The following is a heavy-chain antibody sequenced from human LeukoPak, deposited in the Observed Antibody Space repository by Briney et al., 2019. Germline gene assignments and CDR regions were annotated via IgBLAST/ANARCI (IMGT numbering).Heavy chain of an antibody. Sequence: GGPLRLSCAASGFTFSNSWMSWVRQAPGKGLEWVANIKQDGSEKYYVDSVKGRFTISRDNAKNSLYLQMDSLRAEDTAVYYCARISIAVAGGDYWGQGTLVTVSS. CDR2: IKQDGSEK. D-gene: IGHD6-19*01. CDR1: GFTFSNSW. V-gene: IGHV3-7*01. J-gene: IGHJ4*02. CDR3: ARISIAVAGGDY.